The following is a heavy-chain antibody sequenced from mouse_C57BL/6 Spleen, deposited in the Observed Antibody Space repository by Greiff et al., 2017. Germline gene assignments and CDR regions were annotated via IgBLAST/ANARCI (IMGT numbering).Heavy chain of an antibody. V-gene: IGHV5-17*01. CDR2: ISSGSSTI. CDR1: GFTFSDYG. J-gene: IGHJ4*01. CDR3: ARGGSYAMDY. Sequence: EVKLMESGGGLVKPGGSLKLSCAASGFTFSDYGMHWVRQAPEKGLEWVAYISSGSSTIYYADTVKGRFTISRDNDKNTLFLQMTSLRSEDTAMYYCARGGSYAMDYWGQGTSVTVSS.